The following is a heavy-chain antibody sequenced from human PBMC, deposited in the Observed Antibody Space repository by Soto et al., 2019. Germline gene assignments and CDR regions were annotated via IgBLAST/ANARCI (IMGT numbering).Heavy chain of an antibody. CDR1: GFTFDDYA. D-gene: IGHD4-4*01. CDR3: AKAALDYSNYAVGNWFDP. CDR2: ISWNSGSI. V-gene: IGHV3-9*01. J-gene: IGHJ5*02. Sequence: GGSLRLSCAASGFTFDDYAMHWVRQAPGKGLEWVSGISWNSGSIGYADSVKGRFTISRDNAKNSLYLQMNSLRAEDTALYYCAKAALDYSNYAVGNWFDPWGQGTLVTVSS.